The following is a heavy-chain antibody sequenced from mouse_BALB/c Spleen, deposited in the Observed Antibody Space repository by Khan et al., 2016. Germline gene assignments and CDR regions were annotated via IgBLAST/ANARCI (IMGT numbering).Heavy chain of an antibody. Sequence: EVELVESGGGLVQPGGSRKLSCAASGFTFSRFGMHWVRQAPEKGLEWVAYISSGSSTIYYADTLKGRFTISRDNPKNALFLQKTSLRSEDTAMYYCAGGDYGGQGTTFTVSS. CDR2: ISSGSSTI. V-gene: IGHV5-17*02. J-gene: IGHJ2*01. CDR3: AGGDY. CDR1: GFTFSRFG.